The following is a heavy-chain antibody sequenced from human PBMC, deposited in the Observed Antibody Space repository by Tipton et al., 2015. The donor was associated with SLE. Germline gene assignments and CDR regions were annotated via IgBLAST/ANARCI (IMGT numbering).Heavy chain of an antibody. CDR1: GGSLSGYY. CDR3: ARDDLYCSSTSCYGGMDV. J-gene: IGHJ6*03. Sequence: TLSLTCSVSGGSLSGYYWTWIRQPPGRGLEWIGYVDYSGRTKYNPSLKRRVTLSVDTSKNQFSLKLRSVTAADTAVYYCARDDLYCSSTSCYGGMDVWGKGTTVTVSS. CDR2: VDYSGRT. D-gene: IGHD2-2*01. V-gene: IGHV4-59*01.